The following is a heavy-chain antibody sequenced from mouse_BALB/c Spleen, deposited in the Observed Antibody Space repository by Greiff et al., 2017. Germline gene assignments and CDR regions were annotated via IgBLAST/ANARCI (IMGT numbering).Heavy chain of an antibody. CDR1: GFTFSSYA. D-gene: IGHD6-1*01. Sequence: DVMLVESGGGLVKPGGSLKLSCAASGFTFSSYAMSWVRQTPEKRLEWVASISSGGSTYYPDSVKGRFTISRDNARNILYLQMSSLRSEDTAMYYCAREAGDYYAMDYWGQGTSVTVSS. J-gene: IGHJ4*01. CDR3: AREAGDYYAMDY. V-gene: IGHV5-6-5*01. CDR2: ISSGGST.